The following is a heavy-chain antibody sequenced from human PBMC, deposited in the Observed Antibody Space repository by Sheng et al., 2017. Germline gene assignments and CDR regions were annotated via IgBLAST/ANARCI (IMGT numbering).Heavy chain of an antibody. Sequence: EVQLVESGGGLVQPGRSLRLSCAASGFTFDDYAMHWVRQAPGKGLEWVSGISWNSGSIGYADSVKGRFTISRDNAKNSLYLQMNSLRAEDTALYYCAKVTAVGYYFDYWGQGTLVTVSS. CDR3: AKVTAVGYYFDY. V-gene: IGHV3-9*01. CDR2: ISWNSGSI. D-gene: IGHD6-19*01. J-gene: IGHJ4*02. CDR1: GFTFDDYA.